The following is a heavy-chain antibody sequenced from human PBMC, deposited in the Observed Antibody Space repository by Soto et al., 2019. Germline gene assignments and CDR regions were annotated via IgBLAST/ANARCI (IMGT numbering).Heavy chain of an antibody. V-gene: IGHV3-53*01. Sequence: GGSLRLSCAASGFTVSSNYMSWVRQAPGKGLEWLSVIYSGGSTYYADSVKGRFTISRDNSKNTLYLQTNSLRAEDTAVYYCAREGYCSSTSCNGPLDYWGQGSLVTVSS. CDR1: GFTVSSNY. J-gene: IGHJ4*02. CDR3: AREGYCSSTSCNGPLDY. D-gene: IGHD2-2*01. CDR2: IYSGGST.